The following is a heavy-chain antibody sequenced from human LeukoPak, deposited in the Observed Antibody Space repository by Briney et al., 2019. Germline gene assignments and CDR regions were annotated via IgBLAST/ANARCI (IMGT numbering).Heavy chain of an antibody. CDR1: GFSLSDHY. J-gene: IGHJ6*02. Sequence: PGGSLRLSCAATGFSLSDHYMDWVRQAPGQGPELIGHIRNAGDGYTTEYAASVKGRFTISRDDSKSTLYLQMNSLKIEDTAVYYCTTDEDWNYARKDVWGQGATVIVSS. CDR2: IRNAGDGYTT. V-gene: IGHV3-72*01. D-gene: IGHD1-7*01. CDR3: TTDEDWNYARKDV.